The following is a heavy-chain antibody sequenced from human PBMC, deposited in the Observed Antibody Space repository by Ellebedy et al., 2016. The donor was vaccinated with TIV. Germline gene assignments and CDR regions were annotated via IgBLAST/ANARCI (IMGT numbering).Heavy chain of an antibody. V-gene: IGHV3-49*03. J-gene: IGHJ2*01. CDR1: GFNFGDYG. Sequence: PGGSLRLSCTASGFNFGDYGMSWFRQAPGKGLEWVGYIRSKRYGGTPEYAASVKGRFTIARDESKNSLYLQMNSLKTEDTAVYYCARIYYGSGSYYPNWYFDLWGRGTLVTVSS. CDR2: IRSKRYGGTP. CDR3: ARIYYGSGSYYPNWYFDL. D-gene: IGHD3-10*01.